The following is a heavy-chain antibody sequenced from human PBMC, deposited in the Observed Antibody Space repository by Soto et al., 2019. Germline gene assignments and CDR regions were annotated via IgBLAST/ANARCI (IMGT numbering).Heavy chain of an antibody. J-gene: IGHJ5*02. V-gene: IGHV1-3*01. CDR3: ARESGSWSRFDP. Sequence: QIQLVQSGAEVTKPGASVKVSCKASGYTFTSYIIHWVRQAPGQGLEWMGCINAGNGITKFSQKFQGRVTATRDTSAGTAYMEMSSLGSDDTAVYFCARESGSWSRFDPWGQGTLVTVSS. CDR2: INAGNGIT. CDR1: GYTFTSYI. D-gene: IGHD6-13*01.